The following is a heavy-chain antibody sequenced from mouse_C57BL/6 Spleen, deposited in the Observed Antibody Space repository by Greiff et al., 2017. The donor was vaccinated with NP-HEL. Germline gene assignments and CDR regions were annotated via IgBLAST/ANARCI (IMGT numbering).Heavy chain of an antibody. Sequence: VKLQESGAELVKPGASVKISCKASGYAFSSYWMNWVKQRPGQGLEWIGQIYPGDGDTNYNGKFKGKATLTADKSSSTAYMQLSSLTSEDSAVYFCAKFGYYYGSSYDAMDYWGQGTSVTVSS. CDR2: IYPGDGDT. CDR3: AKFGYYYGSSYDAMDY. D-gene: IGHD1-1*01. V-gene: IGHV1-80*01. CDR1: GYAFSSYW. J-gene: IGHJ4*01.